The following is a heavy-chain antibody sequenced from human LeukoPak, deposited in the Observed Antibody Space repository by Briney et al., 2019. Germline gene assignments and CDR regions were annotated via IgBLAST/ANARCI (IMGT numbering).Heavy chain of an antibody. V-gene: IGHV3-30*04. Sequence: GGSLRLSCAASGFTFSNFAMHWVRQAPGKGLEHVAVVSSDGSTKYYPDSVRGRFIISRDNFKSTVYLQMNSLRAEDTGVYYCAKDHYWSIDYWGRGTLVTVSS. CDR1: GFTFSNFA. CDR2: VSSDGSTK. J-gene: IGHJ4*02. D-gene: IGHD3-3*01. CDR3: AKDHYWSIDY.